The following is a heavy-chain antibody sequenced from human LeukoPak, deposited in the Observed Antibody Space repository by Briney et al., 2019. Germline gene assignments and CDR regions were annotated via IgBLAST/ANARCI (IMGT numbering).Heavy chain of an antibody. CDR3: ARGKNRNWNYDY. CDR2: INPNSGGT. Sequence: ASMKVSCKASGYTFTGYYMHWVRQAPGQGLEWMGWINPNSGGTNYAQMFQGRVTMTRDTSISTAYMELSRLRSDDTAVYYCARGKNRNWNYDYWGQGTLVTVSS. CDR1: GYTFTGYY. J-gene: IGHJ4*02. D-gene: IGHD1-7*01. V-gene: IGHV1-2*02.